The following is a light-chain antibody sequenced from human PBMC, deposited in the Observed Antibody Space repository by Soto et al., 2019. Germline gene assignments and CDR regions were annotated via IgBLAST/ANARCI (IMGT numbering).Light chain of an antibody. Sequence: EIVLTQSPGTLSLSPGERATLSCRASQSVSTTYLGWYQQKPGQAPRLLVYGTSRRATGIPDRFSGSGSGTDFTLTISSLEPEDFAVYYCQRDGSSPPMYTFGQGTKLEIK. CDR2: GTS. J-gene: IGKJ2*01. V-gene: IGKV3-20*01. CDR1: QSVSTTY. CDR3: QRDGSSPPMYT.